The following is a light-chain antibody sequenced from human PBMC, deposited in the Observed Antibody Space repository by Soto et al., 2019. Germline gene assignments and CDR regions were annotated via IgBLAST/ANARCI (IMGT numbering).Light chain of an antibody. Sequence: QSALTQPPSVSGSPGQSVSISCTGTSSDVGNYNYVSWYQQHPGKAPKLLIFDVSRRPSGVPDRFSGSKSGNTASLTISGLQAEDEADYYCCSYAGNYIVIFGGGTKLTVL. CDR1: SSDVGNYNY. J-gene: IGLJ2*01. V-gene: IGLV2-11*01. CDR3: CSYAGNYIVI. CDR2: DVS.